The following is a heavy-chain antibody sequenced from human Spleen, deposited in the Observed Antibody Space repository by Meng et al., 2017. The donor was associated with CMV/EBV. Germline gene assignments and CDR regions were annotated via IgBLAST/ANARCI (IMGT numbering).Heavy chain of an antibody. V-gene: IGHV3-30-3*01. Sequence: GESLKISCAASGFTFSNYDMNWVRQAPGKGLEWVAVISYDGSNKYYADSVKGRFTISRDNSKNTLYLQMNSLRAEDTAVYYCTRGRATGLHNPFDYWGQGTLVTVSS. D-gene: IGHD1-26*01. J-gene: IGHJ4*02. CDR3: TRGRATGLHNPFDY. CDR2: ISYDGSNK. CDR1: GFTFSNYD.